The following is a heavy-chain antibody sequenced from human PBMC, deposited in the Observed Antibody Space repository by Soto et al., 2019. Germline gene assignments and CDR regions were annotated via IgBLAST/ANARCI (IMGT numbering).Heavy chain of an antibody. D-gene: IGHD3-3*01. CDR3: ATLWSGYENYRMDV. CDR1: VFTFSSYG. Sequence: GGSVKLSCAASVFTFSSYGMHWFREARGKGLEWVAVISYGGSNKYYADPVKGRFTISRDNSKNTLYLQMNSLRAEDTAVYYCATLWSGYENYRMDVWGQAPTVTAS. V-gene: IGHV3-30*03. CDR2: ISYGGSNK. J-gene: IGHJ6*02.